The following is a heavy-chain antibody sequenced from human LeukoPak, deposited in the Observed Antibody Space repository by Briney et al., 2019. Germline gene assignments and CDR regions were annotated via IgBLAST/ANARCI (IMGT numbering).Heavy chain of an antibody. CDR1: GYCISSGYY. J-gene: IGHJ4*02. CDR2: IYHSGST. D-gene: IGHD6-13*01. V-gene: IGHV4-38-2*01. CDR3: ARIHTISRPGIAAARNYGIDY. Sequence: PSETLSLTCAVSGYCISSGYYWGWIRQPPGKGLEWIGSIYHSGSTYYNPSLKSRVTISVDTSKNQFCLKLSSVTAADTAVYYCARIHTISRPGIAAARNYGIDYWGQGTLVTVSS.